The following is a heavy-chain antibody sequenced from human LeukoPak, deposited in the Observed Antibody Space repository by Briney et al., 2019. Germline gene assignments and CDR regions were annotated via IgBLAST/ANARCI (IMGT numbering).Heavy chain of an antibody. V-gene: IGHV3-30-3*01. D-gene: IGHD3-3*01. CDR2: ISYDGSNK. CDR1: GFTFSSYA. Sequence: GGSLRLSCAASGFTFSSYAMHWVRQAPGKGLGWVAVISYDGSNKYYADSVKGRFTISRDNSKNTLYLQMNSLRAEDTAAYYCARAPSGWYYDFWSGYHIPINFDYWGQGTLVTVSS. CDR3: ARAPSGWYYDFWSGYHIPINFDY. J-gene: IGHJ4*02.